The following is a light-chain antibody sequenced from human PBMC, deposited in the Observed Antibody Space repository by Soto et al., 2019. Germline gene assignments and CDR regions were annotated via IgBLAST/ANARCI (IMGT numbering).Light chain of an antibody. Sequence: IQLTQSPSSVSAYVGDRVTITCRASQGISNSLAWYQQKPGKAPKLLIYSASTLQSGVPSRFSGGISGTEFTLRISSLQPEDSATYYCQQLYSYPITFGQGTRLEIK. V-gene: IGKV1-9*01. J-gene: IGKJ5*01. CDR3: QQLYSYPIT. CDR1: QGISNS. CDR2: SAS.